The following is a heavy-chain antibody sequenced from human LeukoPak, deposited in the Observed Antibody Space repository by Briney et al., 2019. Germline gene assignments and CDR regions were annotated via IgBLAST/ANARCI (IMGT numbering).Heavy chain of an antibody. CDR1: GFTFDDYA. CDR3: AKDPGGNSDYYYGTDV. V-gene: IGHV3-9*01. CDR2: ISWNSGSI. D-gene: IGHD4-23*01. J-gene: IGHJ6*02. Sequence: PGRSLRLSCAASGFTFDDYAMHWVRQAPGKGLEWVSGISWNSGSIGYADSVKGRFTISRDNAKNPLYLQMNSLRAEDTALYYCAKDPGGNSDYYYGTDVWGQGTTVTVSS.